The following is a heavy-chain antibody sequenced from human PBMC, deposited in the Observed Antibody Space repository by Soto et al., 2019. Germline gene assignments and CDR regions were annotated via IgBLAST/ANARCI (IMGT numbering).Heavy chain of an antibody. V-gene: IGHV4-59*01. D-gene: IGHD3-3*01. CDR3: ARGRPDFGFWSGPPQGSIDLQFDP. J-gene: IGHJ5*01. CDR2: IYYTGSA. CDR1: GGSISNSY. Sequence: SLTCTVSGGSISNSYWTWIRQTPGKGLEWIGYIYYTGSANYNPSLKSRVTISVDKSKTQFSLKLSSVTAADTAVDYFARGRPDFGFWSGPPQGSIDLQFDPSGQGTPVTVSS.